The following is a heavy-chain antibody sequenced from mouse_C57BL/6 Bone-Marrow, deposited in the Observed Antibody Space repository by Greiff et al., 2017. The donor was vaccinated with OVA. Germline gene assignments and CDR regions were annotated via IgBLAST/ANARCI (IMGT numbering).Heavy chain of an antibody. CDR3: ARERRD. V-gene: IGHV1-69*01. J-gene: IGHJ3*01. Sequence: VQLQQPGAELVMPGASVKLSCKASGYTFTSYWMHWVKQRPGQGLEWIGEIDPSDSYTNYNQKFKGKSTLTVDKSSSTAYMQLSSLTSEDSAVYYCARERRDWGQGTLVTVSA. CDR1: GYTFTSYW. D-gene: IGHD2-12*01. CDR2: IDPSDSYT.